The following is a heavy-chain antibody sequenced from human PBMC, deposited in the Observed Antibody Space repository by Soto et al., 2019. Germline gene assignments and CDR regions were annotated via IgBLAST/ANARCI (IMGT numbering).Heavy chain of an antibody. V-gene: IGHV4-59*01. CDR3: ARSYGSGSYYDYYYGMDV. CDR2: IYHSGSS. J-gene: IGHJ6*02. D-gene: IGHD3-10*01. Sequence: SETLSLTCSVSGGAISTYYWSWIRQFPGQGLEWIGYIYHSGSSQYNTSLTSRATISVDTSKNQLSLRLSSVTVADTAVYYCARSYGSGSYYDYYYGMDVWGQGXTVTVSS. CDR1: GGAISTYY.